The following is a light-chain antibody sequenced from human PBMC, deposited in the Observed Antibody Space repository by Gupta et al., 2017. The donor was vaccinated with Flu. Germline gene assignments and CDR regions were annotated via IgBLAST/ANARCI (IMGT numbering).Light chain of an antibody. CDR3: QHYGSSLT. CDR1: QSLSSTS. Sequence: EIVLTQSPGTLSLSPGERATLSCRASQSLSSTSLAWYQHKVGQAPRLIIYATSSRATDSPDRFSGCGYAXDFTLTXRRREYEDFAVYYVQHYGSSLTFGXGTKVEIK. V-gene: IGKV3-20*01. CDR2: ATS. J-gene: IGKJ4*01.